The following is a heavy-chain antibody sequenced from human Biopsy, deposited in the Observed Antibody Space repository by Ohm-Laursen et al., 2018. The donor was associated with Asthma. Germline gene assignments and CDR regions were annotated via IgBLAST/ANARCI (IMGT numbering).Heavy chain of an antibody. Sequence: SLRLSCAASGFTFMTYGMHWVRQVPGKGLEWVATVGSDESYTDHANSVKGRLTISRDNSKNTLYLQMNSLRAEDTAVYYCARGNHHLDYGGNSGAFDIWGQGTMVTVSS. V-gene: IGHV3-30*02. D-gene: IGHD4-23*01. CDR1: GFTFMTYG. CDR3: ARGNHHLDYGGNSGAFDI. J-gene: IGHJ3*02. CDR2: VGSDESYT.